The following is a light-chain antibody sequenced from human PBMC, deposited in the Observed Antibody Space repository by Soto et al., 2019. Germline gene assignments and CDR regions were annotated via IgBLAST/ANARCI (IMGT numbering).Light chain of an antibody. V-gene: IGKV4-1*01. CDR1: QSVLYSSNNKNY. J-gene: IGKJ1*01. Sequence: IVMTQSPDSLAVSLGERATINCKSSQSVLYSSNNKNYLAWYQQKPGQPPKFLIYWASTRASGVPDRFSGSGSGTDFTLTISSLQAEDVAVYYCQQYYSAPWTFGQGTKVEIK. CDR2: WAS. CDR3: QQYYSAPWT.